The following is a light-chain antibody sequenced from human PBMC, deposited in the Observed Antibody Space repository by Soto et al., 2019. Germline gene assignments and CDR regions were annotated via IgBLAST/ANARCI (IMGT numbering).Light chain of an antibody. Sequence: QAARTQPPSAAVSPALSVASSCTGTSSDVGGYNYVSWYQQHPGKAPKLMIYEVNKRPSGVPDRFSGSKSGNTASLTVSGLQAEDEADYYCSSYAGSSKVFGTGTKVTVL. V-gene: IGLV2-8*01. CDR2: EVN. CDR3: SSYAGSSKV. J-gene: IGLJ1*01. CDR1: SSDVGGYNY.